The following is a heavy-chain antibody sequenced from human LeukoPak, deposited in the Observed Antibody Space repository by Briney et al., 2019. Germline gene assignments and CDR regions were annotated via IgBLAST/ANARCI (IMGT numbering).Heavy chain of an antibody. CDR3: ASQLGGNVY. Sequence: PGGSLRLSCAASGFTFSDNWMHWVRQAPGKGLVWVSVISNDGRSTIYADSVKGRFTISRDNAKNTLYLQMDSLRVEDTAVYFCASQLGGNVYWGQGTLVTVSS. V-gene: IGHV3-74*01. J-gene: IGHJ4*02. CDR2: ISNDGRST. CDR1: GFTFSDNW. D-gene: IGHD3-16*01.